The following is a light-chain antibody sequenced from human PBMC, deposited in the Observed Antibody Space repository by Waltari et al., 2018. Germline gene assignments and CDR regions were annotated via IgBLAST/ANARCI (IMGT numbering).Light chain of an antibody. J-gene: IGKJ4*01. CDR1: QGISNF. CDR3: QNYNSAPLA. CDR2: AAS. Sequence: DIQMTQSPSSLSASVGDRVTITCRATQGISNFLAWYQQKPGKIPKLLIHAASTLRSGVPSRFSGSGSGTDFTLTVSSLQPEDVATYYCQNYNSAPLAFGGGTTVEIK. V-gene: IGKV1-27*01.